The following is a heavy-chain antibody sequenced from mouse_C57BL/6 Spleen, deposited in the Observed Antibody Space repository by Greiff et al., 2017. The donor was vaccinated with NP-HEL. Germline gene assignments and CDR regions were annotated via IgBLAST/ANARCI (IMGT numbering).Heavy chain of an antibody. CDR1: GYTFTSYW. CDR2: LDPSDSYT. J-gene: IGHJ2*01. D-gene: IGHD2-13*01. CDR3: ARRDDLGLDY. V-gene: IGHV1-69*01. Sequence: QVQLQQPGAELVMPGASVKLSCKASGYTFTSYWMHWVKQRPGQGLEWIGELDPSDSYTNYNQKFKGKSTLTVDKSSSIAYMQLSSLTSEDSAVYYCARRDDLGLDYWGQGTTLTVSS.